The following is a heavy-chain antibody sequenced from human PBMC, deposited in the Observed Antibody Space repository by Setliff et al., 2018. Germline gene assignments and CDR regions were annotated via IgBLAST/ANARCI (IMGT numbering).Heavy chain of an antibody. Sequence: GGSLRLSCAASGFTFSRYAMSWVRQAPGKGLEWVSYISRGGHTIYYADSVKGRFTISRDDAKNSLYLQMNSLRAEDTALYSCVRGVGVRGYYYGSGSYLYWGQGTLVTVSS. CDR1: GFTFSRYA. D-gene: IGHD3-10*01. J-gene: IGHJ4*02. CDR3: VRGVGVRGYYYGSGSYLY. CDR2: ISRGGHTI. V-gene: IGHV3-48*01.